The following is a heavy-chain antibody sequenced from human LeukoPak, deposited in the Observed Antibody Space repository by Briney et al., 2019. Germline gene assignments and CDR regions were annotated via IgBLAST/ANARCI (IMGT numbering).Heavy chain of an antibody. J-gene: IGHJ4*02. CDR1: GFTFNHAW. Sequence: RPGGSLRLSCAAPGFTFNHAWMSWVRQAPGKGLEWVGRIKSKTNGGTTDYAAPVKGRFTISRDDSKNTLYLQINSPKTEDTAVYYCTWVGPRYYFDYWGQGTLVTVSS. D-gene: IGHD1-26*01. V-gene: IGHV3-15*01. CDR3: TWVGPRYYFDY. CDR2: IKSKTNGGTT.